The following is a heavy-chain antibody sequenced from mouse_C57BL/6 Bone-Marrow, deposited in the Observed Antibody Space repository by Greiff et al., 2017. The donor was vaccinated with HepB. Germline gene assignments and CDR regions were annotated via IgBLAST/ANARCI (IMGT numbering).Heavy chain of an antibody. J-gene: IGHJ2*01. CDR1: GYTFTDYY. D-gene: IGHD1-1*01. V-gene: IGHV1-26*01. CDR3: ARDYGS. Sequence: VQLQQSGPELVKPGASVKISCKASGYTFTDYYMNWVKQSHGKSLEWIGDINPNNGGTSYNQKFKGKATLTVDKSSSTAYMELRSRTSEDSAVYYCARDYGSWGQGTTLTVSS. CDR2: INPNNGGT.